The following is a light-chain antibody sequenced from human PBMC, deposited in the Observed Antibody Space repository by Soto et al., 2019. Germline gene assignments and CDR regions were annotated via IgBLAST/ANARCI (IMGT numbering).Light chain of an antibody. CDR3: KQSYNSPPLP. J-gene: IGKJ5*01. CDR1: QSIFSS. Sequence: DIQMTQSPFSMSASVGDRVTITCRAGQSIFSSLNWYQHKPGKAPKLLIYAASTLQSGVPSRFRGSGYGTDFALTISSLTPEDFATYSCKQSYNSPPLPFGQGTRLEMK. V-gene: IGKV1-39*01. CDR2: AAS.